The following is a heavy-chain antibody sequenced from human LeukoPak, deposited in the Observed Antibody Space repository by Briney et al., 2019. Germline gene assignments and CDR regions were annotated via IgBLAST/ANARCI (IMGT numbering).Heavy chain of an antibody. CDR1: GGSISSSSYY. J-gene: IGHJ3*02. Sequence: SETLSLTCTVSGGSISSSSYYWGWIRQPPGKGLEWIGSIYYSGSTYYNPSPKSRVTISVDTSKNHFSLKLSSVTAADTAVYYCARDYYGSGSYRRIDAFDIWGQGRMVTVSS. D-gene: IGHD3-10*01. CDR3: ARDYYGSGSYRRIDAFDI. V-gene: IGHV4-39*07. CDR2: IYYSGST.